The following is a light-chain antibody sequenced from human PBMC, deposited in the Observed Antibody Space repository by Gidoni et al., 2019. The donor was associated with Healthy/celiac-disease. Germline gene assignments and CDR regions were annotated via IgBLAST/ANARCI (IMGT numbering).Light chain of an antibody. CDR2: DAT. CDR3: QQYDNLPLT. Sequence: DIQMTQSPSSLSASVADRVTITCQASKDISNYLNWYQQKPGKSPKHLIYDATNLETGVPSRFSGSGSGTDFTFTISSLQPEDIATYYCQQYDNLPLTFGGGTKVEIK. V-gene: IGKV1-33*01. J-gene: IGKJ4*01. CDR1: KDISNY.